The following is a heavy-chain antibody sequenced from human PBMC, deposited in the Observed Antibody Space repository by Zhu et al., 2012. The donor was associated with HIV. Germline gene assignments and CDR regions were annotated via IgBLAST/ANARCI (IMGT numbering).Heavy chain of an antibody. D-gene: IGHD5-18*01. V-gene: IGHV4-34*02. CDR3: ARVGPFGPKYTFGYTRYYMDV. CDR1: GGSRSNYC. J-gene: IGHJ6*03. Sequence: QVQLQQWGAGLLKPSETLSLTCAVSGGSRSNYCWSWIRQAPGRGLEWIGEITRTGSANYDPSLKSRVTMSLDTSKNQFSLKLTSVTAADTAVYYCARVGPFGPKYTFGYTRYYMDVWGKGTTVTVS. CDR2: ITRTGSA.